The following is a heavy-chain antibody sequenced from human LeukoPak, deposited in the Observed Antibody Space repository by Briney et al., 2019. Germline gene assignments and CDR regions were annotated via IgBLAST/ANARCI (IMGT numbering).Heavy chain of an antibody. V-gene: IGHV3-23*01. CDR1: GITASSYA. Sequence: GRSLRLSCAASGITASSYAMTWVRQAPGSGLEWVSSISGSGDRTMYADSVTGRFTISRDNFKNTLYLQMNSLRTEDMAVYYCAREGSYGESDYWGQGTLVTVSS. J-gene: IGHJ4*02. CDR2: ISGSGDRT. CDR3: AREGSYGESDY. D-gene: IGHD3-16*01.